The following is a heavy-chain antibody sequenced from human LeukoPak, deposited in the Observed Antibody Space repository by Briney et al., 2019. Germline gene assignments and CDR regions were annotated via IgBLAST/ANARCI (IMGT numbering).Heavy chain of an antibody. CDR3: ANGGGNSFGLFDY. J-gene: IGHJ4*02. CDR1: GLTFSSYA. D-gene: IGHD4-23*01. Sequence: PGGSLRLSCAASGLTFSSYAMSWVRQAPGKGLEWVSAISGSGGSTYYADSVKGRFTISRDNSKNTLYLQMNSLRAEDTAVYYCANGGGNSFGLFDYWGQGTLVTVSS. V-gene: IGHV3-23*01. CDR2: ISGSGGST.